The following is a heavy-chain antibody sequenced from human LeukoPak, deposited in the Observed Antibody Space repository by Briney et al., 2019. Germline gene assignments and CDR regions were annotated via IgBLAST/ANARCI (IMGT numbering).Heavy chain of an antibody. J-gene: IGHJ3*02. CDR2: FDPEDGET. V-gene: IGHV1-24*01. D-gene: IGHD1-26*01. CDR3: ATLIVGLNAFDI. CDR1: GYTLTELS. Sequence: ASVKVSCKVSGYTLTELSMHWVRQAPGKGLEWMGGFDPEDGETIYAQKFQGRVTMTKDTSTDTAYMELSSLRSEDTAVYYCATLIVGLNAFDIWGQGTMVTVSS.